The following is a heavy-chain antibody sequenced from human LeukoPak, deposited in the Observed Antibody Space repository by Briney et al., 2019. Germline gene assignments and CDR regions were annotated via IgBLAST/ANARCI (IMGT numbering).Heavy chain of an antibody. Sequence: PSETLSLTCAVSGGSISSSNWWSWVRQPPGKGLEWIGEIYHSGSTNYNPSLKSRVTISVDKSKNQFSLKLSSVTAADTAVYYCARVALRFLEWLLYSDAFDIWGQGTMVTVSS. CDR2: IYHSGST. CDR1: GGSISSSNW. J-gene: IGHJ3*02. CDR3: ARVALRFLEWLLYSDAFDI. D-gene: IGHD3-3*01. V-gene: IGHV4-4*02.